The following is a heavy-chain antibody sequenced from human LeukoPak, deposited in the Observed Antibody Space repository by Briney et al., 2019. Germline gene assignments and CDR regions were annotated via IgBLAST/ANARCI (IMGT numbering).Heavy chain of an antibody. CDR3: SSGNSHAFDI. Sequence: GGSLRLSCAASGFTFSSYWMHWVRQAPGKGLVWVSRINSDGSSTSYVDSVKGRFTVSRDNTKNTLYLQMNNLRAEDTAVYYCSSGNSHAFDIWGQGTMVTVSS. CDR2: INSDGSST. J-gene: IGHJ3*02. V-gene: IGHV3-74*01. CDR1: GFTFSSYW. D-gene: IGHD4-23*01.